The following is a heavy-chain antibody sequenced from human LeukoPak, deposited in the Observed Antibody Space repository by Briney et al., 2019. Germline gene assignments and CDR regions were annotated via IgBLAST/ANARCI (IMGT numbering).Heavy chain of an antibody. CDR3: ARGRRPDAFDI. CDR2: ISSSGSTT. CDR1: GFTFSRYD. Sequence: GGSLRLSCAASGFTFSRYDMHWVRQAPGKGLEWVSYISSSGSTTHYADSVKGRFTISRDNAKNSLYLQMNSLRAEDTAVYYCARGRRPDAFDIWGQGTRVTVSS. V-gene: IGHV3-48*03. J-gene: IGHJ3*02.